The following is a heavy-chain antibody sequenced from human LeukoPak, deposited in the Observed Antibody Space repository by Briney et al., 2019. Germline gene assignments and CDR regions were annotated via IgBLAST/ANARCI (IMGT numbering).Heavy chain of an antibody. V-gene: IGHV3-30*02. D-gene: IGHD5-12*01. Sequence: GGSLRLSCAASGFTFSRYGMHWVRQAPGKGLEWVAFIRYDGSKKYYADSVKGRFTISRDNSKNTLSLQMNSLRAEDTAVYYCARVYSGYANYYYYYYMDVWGKGTTVTVSS. J-gene: IGHJ6*03. CDR3: ARVYSGYANYYYYYYMDV. CDR2: IRYDGSKK. CDR1: GFTFSRYG.